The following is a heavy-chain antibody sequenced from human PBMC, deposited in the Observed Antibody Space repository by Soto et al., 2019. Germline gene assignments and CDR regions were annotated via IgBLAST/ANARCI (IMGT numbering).Heavy chain of an antibody. Sequence: ASVKVSCKASGYTLTSYDINWVRQATGQGLEWMGWMNPNSGNTGYAQKFQGRVTMTRNTSISTAYMELSSLRSEDTAVYYCARPYYDFWSGYLNWFDPWGQGTLVTVSS. V-gene: IGHV1-8*01. CDR3: ARPYYDFWSGYLNWFDP. CDR2: MNPNSGNT. J-gene: IGHJ5*02. CDR1: GYTLTSYD. D-gene: IGHD3-3*01.